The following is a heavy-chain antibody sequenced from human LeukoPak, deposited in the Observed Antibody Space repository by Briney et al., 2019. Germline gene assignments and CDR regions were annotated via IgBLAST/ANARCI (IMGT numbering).Heavy chain of an antibody. D-gene: IGHD6-6*01. CDR3: ARDHEVRSSSFDF. CDR2: IYYSENN. Sequence: PSETLSLTCTVSRGSVNSNSYYWGWIRQPPGKGLVWIRNIYYSENNYYNPSLGSRVTISVNTSKNQFSLKLTSVTASDTAVYYCARDHEVRSSSFDFWGQGTLVTVSS. CDR1: RGSVNSNSYY. V-gene: IGHV4-39*07. J-gene: IGHJ4*02.